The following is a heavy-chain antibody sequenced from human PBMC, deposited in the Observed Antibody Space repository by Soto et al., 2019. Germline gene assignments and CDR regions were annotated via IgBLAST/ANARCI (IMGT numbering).Heavy chain of an antibody. V-gene: IGHV1-3*01. CDR3: ARDQSGIGWYVDWFDP. CDR1: GYTFNSHA. D-gene: IGHD6-19*01. CDR2: INAGNGNT. Sequence: QAQLLQSGAEVKKPGASVKVSCKASGYTFNSHAIHWVRQAPGQRPEWMGWINAGNGNTKYSENFKGSVTFTRDTVATTVYMELTSLTSEDSAVYYCARDQSGIGWYVDWFDPWGQGTLVTVSS. J-gene: IGHJ5*02.